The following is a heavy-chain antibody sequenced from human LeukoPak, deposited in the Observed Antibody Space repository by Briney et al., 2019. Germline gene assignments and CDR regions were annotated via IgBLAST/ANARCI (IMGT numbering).Heavy chain of an antibody. J-gene: IGHJ3*02. Sequence: SETLSLTCTVSGGSINGYYCSWIRQPPGRGLEWIGYIYYSGSTNYNPSLKSRVTISVDTSKNQFSLKLSSVTAADTAVYYCARATPGGNSGGDAFDIWGQGTMVTVSS. V-gene: IGHV4-59*01. CDR2: IYYSGST. CDR3: ARATPGGNSGGDAFDI. D-gene: IGHD4-23*01. CDR1: GGSINGYY.